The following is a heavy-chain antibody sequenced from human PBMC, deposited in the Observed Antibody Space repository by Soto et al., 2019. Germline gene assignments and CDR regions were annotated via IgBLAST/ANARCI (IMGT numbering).Heavy chain of an antibody. J-gene: IGHJ4*02. CDR2: IIPILGIA. CDR3: ASTGGEWDY. V-gene: IGHV1-69*02. Sequence: QVQLVQSGAEVKKPGSSVKVSCKASGGTFSSYTISWVRQAPGQGLEWMGRIIPILGIANYAQKFQGRVTITADKSTSTASMQLSSLRSEDTAVYYRASTGGEWDYWGRGILVTFSS. D-gene: IGHD3-10*01. CDR1: GGTFSSYT.